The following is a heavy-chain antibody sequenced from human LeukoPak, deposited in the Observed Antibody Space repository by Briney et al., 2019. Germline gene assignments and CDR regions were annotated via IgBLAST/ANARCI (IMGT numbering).Heavy chain of an antibody. V-gene: IGHV4-39*07. Sequence: SETLSLTCSVSGGSIDSSSYYWAWIRQPPGRGLEWIGSMYYSGSTYYNPSLKSRVTILVDTSKNQFSLKLSSVTAADTAVYYCASAGGYDSSGYYFDYWGQGTLVTVSS. CDR3: ASAGGYDSSGYYFDY. CDR2: MYYSGST. J-gene: IGHJ4*02. CDR1: GGSIDSSSYY. D-gene: IGHD3-22*01.